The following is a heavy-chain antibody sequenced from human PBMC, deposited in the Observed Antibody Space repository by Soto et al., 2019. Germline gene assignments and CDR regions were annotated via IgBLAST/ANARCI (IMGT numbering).Heavy chain of an antibody. CDR3: MHYYGDSCSTDS. J-gene: IGHJ4*02. Sequence: ASVKVSCKASGYTFTSYDINWVRQATGQGLEWMGWMNPNSGNTGYAQKFQGRVTMTRNTSISTAYMELNSLKTEDTAVYYCMHYYGDSCSTDSWGQGTLVTVSS. D-gene: IGHD3-16*01. CDR2: MNPNSGNT. CDR1: GYTFTSYD. V-gene: IGHV1-8*01.